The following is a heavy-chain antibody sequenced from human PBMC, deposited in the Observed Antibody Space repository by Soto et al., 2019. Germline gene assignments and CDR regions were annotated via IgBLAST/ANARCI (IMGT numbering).Heavy chain of an antibody. D-gene: IGHD3-10*01. CDR1: GGTFSSYT. CDR2: IIPILGIA. CDR3: ARDSEVPPLIYGSGSYYWFDP. J-gene: IGHJ5*02. V-gene: IGHV1-69*04. Sequence: ASVKVSCKASGGTFSSYTISWVRQAPGQGLEWMGRIIPILGIANYAQKFQGRVTITADKSTSTAYMELSSLRSEDTAVYYCARDSEVPPLIYGSGSYYWFDPWGQGTLVTVSS.